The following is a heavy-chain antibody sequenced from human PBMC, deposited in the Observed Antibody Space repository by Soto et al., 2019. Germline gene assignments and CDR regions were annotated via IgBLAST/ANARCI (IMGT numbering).Heavy chain of an antibody. D-gene: IGHD3-22*01. CDR3: ASPYYYDSSAPEDAFDI. Sequence: GGSLRLSCAASGFTFSDYYMSWIRQAPGKGLEWVSYISSSGSTIYYADSVKGRFTISRDNAKNSLYLQMNSLRAEDTAVYYCASPYYYDSSAPEDAFDIWGQGTMVTVSS. J-gene: IGHJ3*02. CDR2: ISSSGSTI. V-gene: IGHV3-11*01. CDR1: GFTFSDYY.